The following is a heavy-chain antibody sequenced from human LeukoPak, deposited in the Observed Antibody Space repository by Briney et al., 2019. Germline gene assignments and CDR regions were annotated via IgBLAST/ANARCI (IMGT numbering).Heavy chain of an antibody. Sequence: PGGSLRLSCAASGFTFSSYSMNWVRQAPGKGLEWVSSISSSSSYIYYADSVKGRFTISRDNAKNSLYLQMNSPRAVDTAVYYCASLQSGRKDGYNIFDYWGQGTLVTVSS. CDR2: ISSSSSYI. D-gene: IGHD5-24*01. CDR1: GFTFSSYS. V-gene: IGHV3-21*01. J-gene: IGHJ4*02. CDR3: ASLQSGRKDGYNIFDY.